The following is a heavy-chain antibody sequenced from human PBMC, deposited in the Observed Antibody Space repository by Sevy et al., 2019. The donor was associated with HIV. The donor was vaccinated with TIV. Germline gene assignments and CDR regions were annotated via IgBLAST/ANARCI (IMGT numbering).Heavy chain of an antibody. V-gene: IGHV4-59*13. D-gene: IGHD2-15*01. CDR1: GGSISSYY. CDR3: ARESGSGGSCRFDY. Sequence: SETLSLTCTVSGGSISSYYWSWIRQPPGKGLEWIGYIYYSGSTNYNPSLKSRVTISVDTSKNQFSLKLSSVTAADTAVYYCARESGSGGSCRFDYWGQGTLVTVSS. CDR2: IYYSGST. J-gene: IGHJ4*02.